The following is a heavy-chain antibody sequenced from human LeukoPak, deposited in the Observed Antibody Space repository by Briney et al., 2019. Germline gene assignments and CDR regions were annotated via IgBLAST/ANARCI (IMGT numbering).Heavy chain of an antibody. V-gene: IGHV1-69*01. J-gene: IGHJ4*02. CDR2: IIPIFGTA. CDR1: GGTFSSYA. Sequence: SVKVSCKASGGTFSSYAISWVRQAPGQGLEWMGGIIPIFGTANYAQKFQGRVTITADESTSTAYMELSSLRSEDTAVYYCARVANYDDSSGTSMFYFDFWGQGTLVTVSS. D-gene: IGHD3-22*01. CDR3: ARVANYDDSSGTSMFYFDF.